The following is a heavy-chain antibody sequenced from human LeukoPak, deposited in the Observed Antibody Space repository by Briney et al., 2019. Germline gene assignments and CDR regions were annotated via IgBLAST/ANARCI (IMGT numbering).Heavy chain of an antibody. CDR1: GFTFGSYA. V-gene: IGHV3-23*01. CDR3: AKDRGSSYGGFDY. J-gene: IGHJ4*02. Sequence: PGGSLRLSCAASGFTFGSYAMIWVRQAPGKGLEWVSGISGSGGSTYYADSVKGRFTISRDNSNNTLYLQMNSLRAEDTAVYYCAKDRGSSYGGFDYWGQGTLVAVSS. D-gene: IGHD5-18*01. CDR2: ISGSGGST.